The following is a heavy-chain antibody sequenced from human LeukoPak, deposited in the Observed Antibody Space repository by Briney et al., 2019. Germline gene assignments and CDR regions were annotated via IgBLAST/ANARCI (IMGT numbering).Heavy chain of an antibody. CDR3: ATEGKMVRGVYTDF. D-gene: IGHD3-10*01. CDR1: GYTLTELS. Sequence: ASVKVSCKVSGYTLTELSMHWVRQAPGRGLEWMGRFDPEDGETLYAQKFQGRVTMTADTSTDTAYMELSSLRSEDTAVYYCATEGKMVRGVYTDFWGQGTLVTVSS. V-gene: IGHV1-24*01. J-gene: IGHJ4*02. CDR2: FDPEDGET.